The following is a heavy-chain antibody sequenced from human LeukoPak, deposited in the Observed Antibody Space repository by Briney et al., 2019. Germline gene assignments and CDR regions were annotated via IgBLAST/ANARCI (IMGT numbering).Heavy chain of an antibody. CDR2: IYTSEST. Sequence: PSETLSLICTVSGGSMSSYYGSWIRQPAGKGLEWIGRIYTSESTNYNPSLKRRVTMSVDTSKYQSSLKLSSVTAADTAVYYCARHYEGNWFGPWGQGTLVTVSS. J-gene: IGHJ5*02. CDR3: ARHYEGNWFGP. D-gene: IGHD3-3*01. CDR1: GGSMSSYY. V-gene: IGHV4-4*07.